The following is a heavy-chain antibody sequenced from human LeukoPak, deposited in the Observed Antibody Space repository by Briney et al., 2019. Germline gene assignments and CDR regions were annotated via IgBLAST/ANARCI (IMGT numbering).Heavy chain of an antibody. D-gene: IGHD3-3*01. J-gene: IGHJ4*02. CDR2: ISGGGSNT. Sequence: PGGSLRLSCVASGFAFRSFAMSWVRQAPGKGLEWVSVISGGGSNTFYADSVKGRFTSPRDNSENTLYLQMKSLRAEDTAVYYCAKSRRGVVIDESDSWGQGTLVTVSS. V-gene: IGHV3-23*01. CDR3: AKSRRGVVIDESDS. CDR1: GFAFRSFA.